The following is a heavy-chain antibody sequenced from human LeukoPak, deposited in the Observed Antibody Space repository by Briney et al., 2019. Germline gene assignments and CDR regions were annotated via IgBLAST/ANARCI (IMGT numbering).Heavy chain of an antibody. CDR3: AKEGYSHTSNYFDN. CDR1: RFTFSNYG. D-gene: IGHD2-15*01. Sequence: GGSLRLSCAASRFTFSNYGMHWVRQAPGKGLEWVAVISYDGSSKYYADSVKGRFTISRDNSKNSLSLQMDSLTTEDTALYYCAKEGYSHTSNYFDNWGQGILVTVSS. J-gene: IGHJ4*02. V-gene: IGHV3-30*19. CDR2: ISYDGSSK.